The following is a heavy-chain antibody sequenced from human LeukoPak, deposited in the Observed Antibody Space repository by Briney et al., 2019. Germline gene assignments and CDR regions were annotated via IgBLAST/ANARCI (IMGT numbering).Heavy chain of an antibody. Sequence: PGGSLRLSCAASGFAFSSYEMNWVRQAPGKGLEWVSYISSSGNTIHYADSVRGRFTIYRDNSKNSLYLQMNSLRVEDTAFYYCARDDLLHRNWFDPWGQGTLVTVSS. D-gene: IGHD3-22*01. J-gene: IGHJ5*02. V-gene: IGHV3-48*03. CDR3: ARDDLLHRNWFDP. CDR2: ISSSGNTI. CDR1: GFAFSSYE.